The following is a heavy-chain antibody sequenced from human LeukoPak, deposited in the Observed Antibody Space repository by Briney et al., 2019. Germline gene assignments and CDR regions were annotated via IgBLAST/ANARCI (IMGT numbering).Heavy chain of an antibody. CDR2: IYYSGST. V-gene: IGHV4-59*01. J-gene: IGHJ6*03. CDR1: GGSISSYY. CDR3: ARDAGRYSSSYTGDYYYYMDV. Sequence: SETLSLTCTVSGGSISSYYWSWIRQPPGKGLEWIGYIYYSGSTNYDPSLKSRVTISVDTSKNQFSLKLSSVTAADTAVYYCARDAGRYSSSYTGDYYYYMDVWGKGTTVTVSS. D-gene: IGHD6-6*01.